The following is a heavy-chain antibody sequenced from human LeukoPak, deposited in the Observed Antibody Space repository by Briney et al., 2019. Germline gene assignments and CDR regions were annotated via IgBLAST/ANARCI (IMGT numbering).Heavy chain of an antibody. J-gene: IGHJ5*02. CDR1: GGSISSYY. CDR3: ARLSSGYYYELDH. D-gene: IGHD3-22*01. V-gene: IGHV4-59*01. CDR2: IYYSGST. Sequence: SETLSLTCTVSGGSISSYYWSWIRQPPGKGLEWIGYIYYSGSTNYNPSLKSRVTISVDTSKNQFSLNLSSVTAADTAVYYCARLSSGYYYELDHWGQGTLVTVSS.